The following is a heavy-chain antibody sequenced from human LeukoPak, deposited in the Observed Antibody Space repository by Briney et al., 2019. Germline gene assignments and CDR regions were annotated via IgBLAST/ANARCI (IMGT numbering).Heavy chain of an antibody. D-gene: IGHD1-26*01. V-gene: IGHV3-72*01. CDR1: GFTFTDQH. CDR3: ATVGGRIRGTTTLDI. Sequence: GGSLRLSCAASGFTFTDQHLAWVRQAPGKGLEWVGRIRTKPNGYTTENAASVKGRFIISRDDSKNSVYLQMNSLKAEDTAVYYCATVGGRIRGTTTLDIWGQGTMVAVSS. J-gene: IGHJ3*02. CDR2: IRTKPNGYTT.